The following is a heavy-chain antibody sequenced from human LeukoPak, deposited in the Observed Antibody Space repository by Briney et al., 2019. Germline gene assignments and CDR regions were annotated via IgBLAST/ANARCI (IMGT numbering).Heavy chain of an antibody. Sequence: PGGSLRLSCAASGFTFSNYAMHWVRQAPGKGLEYVATISSNEGSTYFANAVQGRFTISRDNSKNMVHLQMGSLRVEDTAVYYCAKDEAGYSSGWGQGTLVTVSS. V-gene: IGHV3-64*01. CDR1: GFTFSNYA. J-gene: IGHJ4*02. CDR2: ISSNEGST. D-gene: IGHD6-19*01. CDR3: AKDEAGYSSG.